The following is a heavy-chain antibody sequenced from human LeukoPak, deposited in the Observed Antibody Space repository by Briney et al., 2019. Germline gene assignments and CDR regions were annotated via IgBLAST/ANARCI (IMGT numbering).Heavy chain of an antibody. CDR3: ARGYYDSSGYYWFVY. Sequence: ASVKVSCKASGGTFSSYAISWVRQAPGQGLEWMGGIIPIFGTANYAQKFQGRVTITAGESTSTAYMELSSLRSEDTAVYYCARGYYDSSGYYWFVYWGQGTLVTVSS. V-gene: IGHV1-69*13. D-gene: IGHD3-22*01. CDR1: GGTFSSYA. J-gene: IGHJ4*02. CDR2: IIPIFGTA.